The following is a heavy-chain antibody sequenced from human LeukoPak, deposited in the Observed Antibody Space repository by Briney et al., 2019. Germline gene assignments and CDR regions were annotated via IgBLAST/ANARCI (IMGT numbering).Heavy chain of an antibody. CDR2: INHSGST. D-gene: IGHD2-2*02. J-gene: IGHJ5*02. V-gene: IGHV4-34*01. Sequence: SETLSLTCAVYGGSFSGYYWSWIRDPPGKGQEWVGEINHSGSTNYNPSLKIRVTISVATSKNPFSLKLSSVTAADTAVYYCARHEVVVVPAAIRWFDPWGQGTLVTVSS. CDR3: ARHEVVVVPAAIRWFDP. CDR1: GGSFSGYY.